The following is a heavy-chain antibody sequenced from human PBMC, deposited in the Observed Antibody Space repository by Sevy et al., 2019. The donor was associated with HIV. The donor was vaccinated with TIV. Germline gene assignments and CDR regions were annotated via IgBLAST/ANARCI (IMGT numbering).Heavy chain of an antibody. J-gene: IGHJ6*02. V-gene: IGHV3-11*06. CDR1: GFTFSDYY. D-gene: IGHD3-10*01. CDR2: ISSSCSYT. Sequence: GGSLRLSCAASGFTFSDYYMSWIRQAPGKGLEWVSYISSSCSYTNYADSVKGRFTISRDNAKNSLYLQMNSLRAEDTAVYYCARDGRITMVQGVIINYGMDVWGQGTTVTVSS. CDR3: ARDGRITMVQGVIINYGMDV.